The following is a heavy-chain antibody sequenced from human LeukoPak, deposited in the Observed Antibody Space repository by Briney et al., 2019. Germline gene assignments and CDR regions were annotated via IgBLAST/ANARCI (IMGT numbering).Heavy chain of an antibody. V-gene: IGHV4-34*01. Sequence: SETLSLTCAVYGGSFSGYYWSWIRQPPGKGLEWIGEINHSGSTNYNPSLKSRVTISVDTSKNQFSLKLSSVTAADTAVYYCARRGYYGSGSYSNWGQGTLVTVSS. J-gene: IGHJ4*02. CDR1: GGSFSGYY. CDR3: ARRGYYGSGSYSN. D-gene: IGHD3-10*01. CDR2: INHSGST.